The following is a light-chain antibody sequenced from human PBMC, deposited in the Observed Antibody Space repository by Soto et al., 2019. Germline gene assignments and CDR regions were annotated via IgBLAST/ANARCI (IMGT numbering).Light chain of an antibody. J-gene: IGKJ2*01. CDR1: QSISNY. V-gene: IGKV1-39*01. Sequence: DIQMIQSPSSLSASVGDRVTVTCRASQSISNYLNWYQQKPGKAPNLLIYAASTLQTGVPSRFSSSGSGTDFTLTISSLRPEDFATYYCQQSYSTPYTFGQGTKLEIK. CDR3: QQSYSTPYT. CDR2: AAS.